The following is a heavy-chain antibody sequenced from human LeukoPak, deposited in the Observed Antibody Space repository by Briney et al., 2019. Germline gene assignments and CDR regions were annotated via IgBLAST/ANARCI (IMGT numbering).Heavy chain of an antibody. J-gene: IGHJ4*02. V-gene: IGHV1-2*02. CDR3: ASQVKGPEGSSWWGVRYYFDY. CDR1: GYTFTGYY. Sequence: ASVKVSCKASGYTFTGYYMHWVRQAPGQGLEWMGWINPNSGGTNYAQKFQGRVTMTRDTSISTAYMELSRLRSDDTAVYYCASQVKGPEGSSWWGVRYYFDYWGQGTLVTVSS. D-gene: IGHD6-13*01. CDR2: INPNSGGT.